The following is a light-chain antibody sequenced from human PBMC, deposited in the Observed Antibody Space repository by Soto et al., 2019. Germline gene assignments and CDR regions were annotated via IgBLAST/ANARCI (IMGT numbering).Light chain of an antibody. Sequence: EIVLTQSPGTLSLSPGERATLSCRASQSVSSSYLAWYQQKLGQAPRLLIYGASSRATGIPDRFSGSGSRTDFTLTISRLEPEDFAVYYCQQYGSSPTYTFGQGTKLEIK. V-gene: IGKV3-20*01. CDR3: QQYGSSPTYT. CDR1: QSVSSSY. CDR2: GAS. J-gene: IGKJ2*01.